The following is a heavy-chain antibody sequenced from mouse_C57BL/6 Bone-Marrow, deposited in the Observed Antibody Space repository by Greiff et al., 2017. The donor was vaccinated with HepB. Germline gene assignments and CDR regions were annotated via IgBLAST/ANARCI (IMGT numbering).Heavy chain of an antibody. J-gene: IGHJ4*01. Sequence: QVQLQQPGAELVMPGASVKLSCKASGYTFTSYWMHWVKQRPGQGLEWIGEIDPSDCYTNYNQKFKGKSTLTVDKSSSTAYMQLSSLTSEDSAVYYCARSLTMDYWGQGTSVTVSS. D-gene: IGHD1-3*01. CDR1: GYTFTSYW. V-gene: IGHV1-69*01. CDR3: ARSLTMDY. CDR2: IDPSDCYT.